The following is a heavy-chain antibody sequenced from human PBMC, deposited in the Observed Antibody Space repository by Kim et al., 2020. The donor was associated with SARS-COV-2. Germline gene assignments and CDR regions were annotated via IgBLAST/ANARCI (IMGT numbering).Heavy chain of an antibody. CDR3: ARARGGSYYYGMDV. D-gene: IGHD1-26*01. CDR2: ISYDGSNK. V-gene: IGHV3-30-3*01. CDR1: GFTFSSYA. Sequence: GGSLRLSCAASGFTFSSYAMHWVRQAPGKGLEWVAVISYDGSNKYYADSVKGRFTLSRDNSKNTLYLQMNSLRAEDTAVYYCARARGGSYYYGMDVCGQG. J-gene: IGHJ6*02.